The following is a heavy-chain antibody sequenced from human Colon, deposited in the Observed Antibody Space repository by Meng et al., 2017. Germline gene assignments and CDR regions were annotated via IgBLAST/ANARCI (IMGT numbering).Heavy chain of an antibody. CDR2: IYYSGST. Sequence: QVQPQESGPGLVKPSQTLSLTCTVSGGSISSGDYYWSWIRQPPGKGLEWIGYIYYSGSTDYNPSLKSRVTISVDTSKNQFSLKLSSVTAADTAVYYCARGYYDSSGYGYWYFDLWGRGTLVTVSS. CDR1: GGSISSGDYY. V-gene: IGHV4-30-4*01. J-gene: IGHJ2*01. D-gene: IGHD3-22*01. CDR3: ARGYYDSSGYGYWYFDL.